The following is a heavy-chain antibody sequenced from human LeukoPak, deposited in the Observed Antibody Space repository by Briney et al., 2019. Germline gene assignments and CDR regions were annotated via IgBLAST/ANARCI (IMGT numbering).Heavy chain of an antibody. V-gene: IGHV3-21*01. Sequence: GGSLRLSCSASGFTFSSYSINWVRQAPGKGREWVSSISSSSSYIYYADSVKGRFTISRDNATNSLYLQMNSLRAEDTAVYYCARREYSSSWPDDYWGQGTLVTVSS. CDR1: GFTFSSYS. J-gene: IGHJ4*02. D-gene: IGHD6-13*01. CDR2: ISSSSSYI. CDR3: ARREYSSSWPDDY.